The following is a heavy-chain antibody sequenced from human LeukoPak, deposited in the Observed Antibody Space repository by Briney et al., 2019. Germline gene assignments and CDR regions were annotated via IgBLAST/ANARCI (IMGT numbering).Heavy chain of an antibody. CDR2: IYYSGST. V-gene: IGHV4-59*08. CDR3: ARYSSSRTKNFFDY. CDR1: GGSISNYY. Sequence: SETLSLTCTVSGGSISNYYWSWIRQPPGKGLEWIGYIYYSGSTNYNPSLKSRVTISVDTSKNQFSLKLSSATAADTAMYYCARYSSSRTKNFFDYWGQGTLVTVSS. D-gene: IGHD6-13*01. J-gene: IGHJ4*02.